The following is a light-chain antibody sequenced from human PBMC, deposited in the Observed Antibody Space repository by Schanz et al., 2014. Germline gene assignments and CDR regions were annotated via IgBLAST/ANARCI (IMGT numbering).Light chain of an antibody. Sequence: QSVLTQPPSVSGAPGQRVTISCTGSSSNIGAGYVVHWYQHLPGTAPKLLIYDNNNRPSGVPDRFSGSKSGTSASLAITGLQAEDEADYYCQSYDSSLSGWVFGGGTKLTVL. CDR1: SSNIGAGYV. J-gene: IGLJ3*02. V-gene: IGLV1-40*01. CDR2: DNN. CDR3: QSYDSSLSGWV.